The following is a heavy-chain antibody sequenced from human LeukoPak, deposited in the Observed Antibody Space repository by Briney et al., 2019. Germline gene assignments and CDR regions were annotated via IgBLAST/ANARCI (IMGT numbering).Heavy chain of an antibody. J-gene: IGHJ5*02. CDR3: ARDLMVRGVRDNWFDP. V-gene: IGHV4-59*01. CDR1: GGSISSYY. Sequence: SETLSLTCTVSGGSISSYYWSWIRQPPGKGLEWIGYIYYSGSTNYNPSLKSRVTISVGTSKNQFTLKLSSVTAADTAVYYCARDLMVRGVRDNWFDPWGQGTLVTVSS. D-gene: IGHD3-10*01. CDR2: IYYSGST.